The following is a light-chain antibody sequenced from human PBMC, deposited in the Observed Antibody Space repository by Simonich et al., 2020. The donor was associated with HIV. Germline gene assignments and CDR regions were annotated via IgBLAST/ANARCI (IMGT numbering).Light chain of an antibody. V-gene: IGKV1-39*01. CDR3: QQSYSTPYT. CDR2: GAS. Sequence: DIQMTQSPSSLSASVCNRVTVTFRESQTIINYLNWYQQKPGKAPQLLIYGASILQSGVPSRFSGRRSGTDFTLAISNLQPEDFATYYCQQSYSTPYTFGQGTKVEIK. CDR1: QTIINY. J-gene: IGKJ2*01.